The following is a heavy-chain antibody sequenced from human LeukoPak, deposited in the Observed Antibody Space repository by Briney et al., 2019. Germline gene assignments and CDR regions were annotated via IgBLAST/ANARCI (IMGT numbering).Heavy chain of an antibody. CDR2: MNQDGSQK. CDR3: ARGEGGIVVVPAAFDY. V-gene: IGHV3-7*01. D-gene: IGHD2-2*01. J-gene: IGHJ4*02. CDR1: GFTFSGYW. Sequence: GGSLRLSCAASGFTFSGYWMSWVRQAPGKGLEWVANMNQDGSQKYYLDSVKGRFTISRDNAKNSLNLQMNSLRAEDTAVYYCARGEGGIVVVPAAFDYWGQGTLVTVSS.